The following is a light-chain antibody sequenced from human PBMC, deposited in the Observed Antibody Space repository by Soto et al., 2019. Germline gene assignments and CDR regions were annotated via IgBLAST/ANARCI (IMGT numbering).Light chain of an antibody. CDR2: GAS. Sequence: EIVLTQSPVTLSLSPGERVTLSCRASQSVSNDFLAWYQQKPGQAPRLLIYGASTRATDVPDRFSGSGSGADFTLSISRLEPEDFAVYYCQQYGSSPPITFGGGTKVDIK. J-gene: IGKJ4*01. CDR3: QQYGSSPPIT. V-gene: IGKV3-20*01. CDR1: QSVSNDF.